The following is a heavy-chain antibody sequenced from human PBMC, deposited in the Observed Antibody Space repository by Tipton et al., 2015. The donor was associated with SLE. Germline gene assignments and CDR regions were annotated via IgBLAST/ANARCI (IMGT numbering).Heavy chain of an antibody. CDR3: AKELTVATPFDC. CDR1: GFTFSSYG. Sequence: SLRLSCAASGFTFSSYGMHWVRQAPGKGLEWVAVIWFDGSNKYYVDSVKGRFTISRDNSKNTLYLQMNSLRAEDAAVSYFAKELTVATPFDCWGQGTLVTVSS. D-gene: IGHD5-12*01. CDR2: IWFDGSNK. J-gene: IGHJ4*02. V-gene: IGHV3-30*18.